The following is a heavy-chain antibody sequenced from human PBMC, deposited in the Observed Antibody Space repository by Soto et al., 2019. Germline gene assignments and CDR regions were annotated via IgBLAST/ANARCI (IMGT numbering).Heavy chain of an antibody. CDR1: GGSISSYY. D-gene: IGHD4-17*01. J-gene: IGHJ3*02. Sequence: SETLSLTCTVSGGSISSYYWSWIRQPPGKGLEWIGYIYYSGSTNYNPSLKSRVTISVDTSKNQFSLKLSSGTAADTAVYYCARRVGATVTTNAFDIWGQGTMVTVSS. CDR2: IYYSGST. CDR3: ARRVGATVTTNAFDI. V-gene: IGHV4-59*08.